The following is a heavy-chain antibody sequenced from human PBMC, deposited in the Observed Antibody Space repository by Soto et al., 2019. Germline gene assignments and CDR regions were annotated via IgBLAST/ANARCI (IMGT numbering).Heavy chain of an antibody. V-gene: IGHV3-23*01. D-gene: IGHD3-10*01. Sequence: PGGSLRLSCVASGFTFSSYAMSRVRQAPGKGLEWVSGISGSGDTTQYADSVKGRFTISRDDSKNRLYVQMNSLRAEDTALYYCAKDLFGSGNHRFDIWGQGTMVTVSS. CDR3: AKDLFGSGNHRFDI. CDR1: GFTFSSYA. J-gene: IGHJ3*02. CDR2: ISGSGDTT.